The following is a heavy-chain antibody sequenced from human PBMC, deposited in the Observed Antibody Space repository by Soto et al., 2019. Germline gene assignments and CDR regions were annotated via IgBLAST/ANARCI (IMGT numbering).Heavy chain of an antibody. V-gene: IGHV1-69*13. CDR1: GGTFSSYA. D-gene: IGHD4-17*01. CDR3: ARGHYGDYPLRFRSSGMDV. Sequence: GAPVKVSCKASGGTFSSYAISWVRQAPGEGLEWMGGIIPIFGTANYAQKLQGRVTITADESTSTAYMELSSQRSEDTAVYYCARGHYGDYPLRFRSSGMDVWGQGITVTVSS. CDR2: IIPIFGTA. J-gene: IGHJ6*02.